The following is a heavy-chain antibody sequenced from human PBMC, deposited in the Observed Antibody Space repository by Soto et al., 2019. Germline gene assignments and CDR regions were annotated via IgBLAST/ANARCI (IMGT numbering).Heavy chain of an antibody. CDR1: GGSISSYY. CDR3: ARATVDTAMVHFDY. Sequence: QVQLQESGPGLVKPSETLSLTCTVSGGSISSYYWSWIRQPPGKGLEWIGYIYYSGSTNYNPSLKSRVTISVDTSKNQFSLKLSSVTAADTAVYYCARATVDTAMVHFDYWGQGTLVTVSS. D-gene: IGHD5-18*01. CDR2: IYYSGST. J-gene: IGHJ4*02. V-gene: IGHV4-59*01.